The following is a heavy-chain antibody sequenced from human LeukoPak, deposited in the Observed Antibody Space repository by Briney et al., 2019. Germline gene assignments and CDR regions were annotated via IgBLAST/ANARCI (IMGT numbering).Heavy chain of an antibody. CDR2: INHSGST. D-gene: IGHD1-1*01. V-gene: IGHV4-34*01. Sequence: SETLSLTCAVYGGSFSGYYWSWIRQPPGKGLEWIGEINHSGSTNYNPSLKSRVTISVDTSKNQFSLKLSSVTAADTAVYYCAKEPRETGSFDYWGQGTLVTVSS. CDR3: AKEPRETGSFDY. J-gene: IGHJ4*02. CDR1: GGSFSGYY.